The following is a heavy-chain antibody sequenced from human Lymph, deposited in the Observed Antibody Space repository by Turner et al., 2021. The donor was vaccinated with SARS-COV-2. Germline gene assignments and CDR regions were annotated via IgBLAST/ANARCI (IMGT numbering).Heavy chain of an antibody. CDR1: GFTFSSYA. J-gene: IGHJ4*02. CDR3: AKDRWTISEGHFDY. CDR2: IRCSGGST. V-gene: IGHV3-23*01. D-gene: IGHD2-21*01. Sequence: EVQLLESGGGLVQPGGSLRLSWAATGFTFSSYAMSWGRTAAGRGWEWVSSIRCSGGSTFYAASVKGRLTISRDNSKNPLYLQMTSLRAEDTAVYYCAKDRWTISEGHFDYWGQGTLVTVSS.